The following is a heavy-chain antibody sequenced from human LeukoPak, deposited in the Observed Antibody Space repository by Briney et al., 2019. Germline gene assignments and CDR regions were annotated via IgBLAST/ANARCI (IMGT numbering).Heavy chain of an antibody. Sequence: SGPTLVNPTQPLTLTCTFSGFSLSTSGMCVSWIRQPPVKALEWLARIDWDDDKYYSTSLKTRLTISKDTSKNQVVLTMTNMDPVDTATYYCARTPPPIVGATGGAFDIWGQGTMVTVSS. CDR3: ARTPPPIVGATGGAFDI. D-gene: IGHD1-26*01. J-gene: IGHJ3*02. CDR2: IDWDDDK. CDR1: GFSLSTSGMC. V-gene: IGHV2-70*11.